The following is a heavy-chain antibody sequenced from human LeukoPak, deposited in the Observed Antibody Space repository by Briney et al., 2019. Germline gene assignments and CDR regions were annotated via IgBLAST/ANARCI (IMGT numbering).Heavy chain of an antibody. V-gene: IGHV3-66*01. CDR1: GFTVSSNY. CDR2: IYSGGST. J-gene: IGHJ4*02. D-gene: IGHD3-22*01. Sequence: PGGSLRLSCAASGFTVSSNYMSWVRQAPGKGLEWVSVIYSGGSTYYADSVKGRFTISRDNSKNTLYLQMNSLRAEDTAVYYCARDPPLPAPYYYDSSGSNGYWGQGTLVTVSS. CDR3: ARDPPLPAPYYYDSSGSNGY.